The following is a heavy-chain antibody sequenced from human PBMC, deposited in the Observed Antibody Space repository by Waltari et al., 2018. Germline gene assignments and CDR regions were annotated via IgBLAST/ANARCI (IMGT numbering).Heavy chain of an antibody. V-gene: IGHV3-15*01. CDR1: TFSNTW. CDR3: SVRPY. Sequence: TFSNTWMSWVRQAPGKGLEWVGRIKSKSDGGTTEYAAPVKGRFTISRDDSKNTLYLQMNSLKTEDTAVYYCSVRPYWGQGTLVTVSS. J-gene: IGHJ4*02. CDR2: IKSKSDGGTT.